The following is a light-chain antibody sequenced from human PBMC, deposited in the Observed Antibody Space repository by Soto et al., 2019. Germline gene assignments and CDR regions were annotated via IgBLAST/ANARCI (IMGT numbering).Light chain of an antibody. V-gene: IGLV2-14*01. J-gene: IGLJ1*01. Sequence: QSALTQPASVSGSPGQSITISCTGTSSVVGGYNYVSWYQQHPGEAPKLMIYDVSNRPSGVSNRFSGSKSGNTASLTISGLQAEDEADYYCSSYTSSSTLIFGTGTKVTVL. CDR1: SSVVGGYNY. CDR3: SSYTSSSTLI. CDR2: DVS.